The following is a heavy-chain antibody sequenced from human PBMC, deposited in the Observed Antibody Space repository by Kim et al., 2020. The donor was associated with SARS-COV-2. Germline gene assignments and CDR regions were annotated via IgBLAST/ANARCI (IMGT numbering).Heavy chain of an antibody. J-gene: IGHJ4*02. CDR3: ARGNYGDYSRIPPEWLFDY. V-gene: IGHV7-4-1*02. CDR2: INTNTGNP. D-gene: IGHD4-17*01. Sequence: ASVKVSCKASGYTFTSYAMNWVRQAPGQGLEWMGWINTNTGNPTYAQGFTGRFVFSLDTSVSTAYLQISSLKAEDTAVYYCARGNYGDYSRIPPEWLFDYWGQGTLVTVSS. CDR1: GYTFTSYA.